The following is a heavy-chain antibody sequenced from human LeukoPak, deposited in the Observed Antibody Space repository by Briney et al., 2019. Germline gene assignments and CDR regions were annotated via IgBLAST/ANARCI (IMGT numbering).Heavy chain of an antibody. CDR1: GVTFSSYS. V-gene: IGHV3-21*01. CDR3: AKDRWLQGYFDY. CDR2: ISSSSSYI. D-gene: IGHD5-24*01. J-gene: IGHJ4*02. Sequence: GGSLRLSCAASGVTFSSYSMNWVRQAPGKGLEWVSSISSSSSYIYYADSVKGRFTISRDNAKNSLYLQMNSLRAEDTAVYYCAKDRWLQGYFDYWGQGTLVTVSS.